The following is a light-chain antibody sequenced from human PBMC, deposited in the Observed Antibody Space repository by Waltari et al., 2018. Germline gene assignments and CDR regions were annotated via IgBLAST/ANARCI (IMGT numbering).Light chain of an antibody. J-gene: IGKJ1*01. CDR2: HAS. V-gene: IGKV3-20*01. CDR3: QHYESLPVT. Sequence: EIVLPQSPGTLSLSSGERATLSCRASESISKYLAWYQQKHGQAPRLLIYHASSRATGIPDRFSGSGSGTDFSLTISRLEPEDFAVYYCQHYESLPVTFGQGTKVEIK. CDR1: ESISKY.